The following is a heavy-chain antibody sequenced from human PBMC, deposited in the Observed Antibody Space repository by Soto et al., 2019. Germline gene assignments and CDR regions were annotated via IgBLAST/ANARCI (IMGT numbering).Heavy chain of an antibody. V-gene: IGHV5-51*01. CDR3: ARLSGLYYYYYGMDV. CDR1: GYSFTSYW. Sequence: GESLKISCKGSGYSFTSYWIGWVRQMPGKGLEWMGIIYPGDSDTRYSPSFQGQVTISADKSISTAYPQWSSLKASDTAMYDCARLSGLYYYYYGMDVWGQGTTVTVSS. J-gene: IGHJ6*02. CDR2: IYPGDSDT. D-gene: IGHD6-19*01.